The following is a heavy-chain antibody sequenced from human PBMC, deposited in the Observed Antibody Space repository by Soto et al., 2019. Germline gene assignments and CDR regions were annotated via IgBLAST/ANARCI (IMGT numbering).Heavy chain of an antibody. CDR1: GFTFSSYS. CDR3: ARTYSSSWYDYFDY. V-gene: IGHV3-48*01. CDR2: ISSSSSTI. J-gene: IGHJ4*02. Sequence: GGSLRLSCAASGFTFSSYSMNWVRQAPGKGLEWVSYISSSSSTIYYADSVKGRFTISRDNAKNSLYLQMNSLRAEDTAVYYCARTYSSSWYDYFDYWGQGTLVTVSS. D-gene: IGHD6-13*01.